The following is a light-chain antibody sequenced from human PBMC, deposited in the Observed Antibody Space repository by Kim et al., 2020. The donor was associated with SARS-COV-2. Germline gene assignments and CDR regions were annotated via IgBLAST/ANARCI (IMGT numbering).Light chain of an antibody. CDR2: GKN. CDR1: SLRSYY. V-gene: IGLV3-19*01. CDR3: NSRDSSGNFVV. J-gene: IGLJ2*01. Sequence: LGQTVRITGQGDSLRSYYASWYQQKQGQAPVLVIYGKNNRPSGIPDRFSGSSSGNTASLTITGAQAEDEADYYCNSRDSSGNFVVFGGGTQLTVL.